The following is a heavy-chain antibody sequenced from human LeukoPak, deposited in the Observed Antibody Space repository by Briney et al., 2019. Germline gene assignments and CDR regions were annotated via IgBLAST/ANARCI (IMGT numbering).Heavy chain of an antibody. V-gene: IGHV3-48*03. CDR3: ARDRPGYTSGWYSPFDY. Sequence: GGSLRLSCTASEFTFSSDEMNWVRQAPGKGLEWVAYISTTGATIYYADSVKGRFTISRDHAKNSLYLQMNRLRADDTAVYYCARDRPGYTSGWYSPFDYWGQGTLVTVSS. CDR2: ISTTGATI. D-gene: IGHD6-13*01. CDR1: EFTFSSDE. J-gene: IGHJ4*02.